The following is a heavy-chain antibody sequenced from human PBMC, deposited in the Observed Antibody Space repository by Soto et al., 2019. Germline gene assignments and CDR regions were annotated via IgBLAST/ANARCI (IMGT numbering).Heavy chain of an antibody. CDR3: ARPSSLFPPHGMYV. Sequence: PSETLSLTCTVSGGSISSSSYYWGWIRQPPGKGLEWIGSIYYSGSTYYNPSLKSRVTISVDTSKNQFSLKLSSVTAADTAVYYCARPSSLFPPHGMYVWGQRTTVPVSS. J-gene: IGHJ6*02. CDR1: GGSISSSSYY. D-gene: IGHD2-21*01. V-gene: IGHV4-39*01. CDR2: IYYSGST.